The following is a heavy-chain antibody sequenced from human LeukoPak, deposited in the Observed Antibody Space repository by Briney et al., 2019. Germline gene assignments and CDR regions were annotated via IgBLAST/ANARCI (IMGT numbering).Heavy chain of an antibody. CDR1: GFTFSSYW. Sequence: PGGSLRLSCATSGFTFSSYWMTWVRQAPGKGLEWVANIKQDGSEKYYVDSVKGRFTISRDNAKNSLYLQMNSLRAEDTAVYYCAGGRDVYRYWGQGTLVTVSS. J-gene: IGHJ4*02. V-gene: IGHV3-7*01. D-gene: IGHD5-24*01. CDR3: AGGRDVYRY. CDR2: IKQDGSEK.